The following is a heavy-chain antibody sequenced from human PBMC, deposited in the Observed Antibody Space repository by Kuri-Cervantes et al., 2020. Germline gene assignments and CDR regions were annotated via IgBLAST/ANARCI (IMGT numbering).Heavy chain of an antibody. V-gene: IGHV4-39*02. J-gene: IGHJ4*02. Sequence: SETLSLTCTVSGGSISSSSYYWGWIRQPPGKGLEWIGRIYYSGSTYYNPSHKSRVTISVDTSKNQFSLKLSSVTAADTAVYYCAREMTFGEPPDYWGQGTLVTVSS. D-gene: IGHD3-16*01. CDR2: IYYSGST. CDR3: AREMTFGEPPDY. CDR1: GGSISSSSYY.